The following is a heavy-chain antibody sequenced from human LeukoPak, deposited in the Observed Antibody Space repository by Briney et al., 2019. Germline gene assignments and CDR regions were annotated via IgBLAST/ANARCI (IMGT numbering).Heavy chain of an antibody. D-gene: IGHD1-14*01. CDR2: ISGGGTT. Sequence: PGGSLRLSCSASGSTFSSYPMHWVRQAPGKGLEYVSSISGGGTTDYADSVRGRFTISRDNSKNTLYLQMSSLSPEDTAVYYCVRNLPMDYWGQGTLVTVSS. J-gene: IGHJ4*02. CDR3: VRNLPMDY. CDR1: GSTFSSYP. V-gene: IGHV3-64D*06.